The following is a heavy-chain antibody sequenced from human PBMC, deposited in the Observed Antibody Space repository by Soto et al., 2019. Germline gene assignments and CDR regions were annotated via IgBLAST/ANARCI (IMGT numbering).Heavy chain of an antibody. CDR2: IYKSTTT. Sequence: SETLSLTCSVSGDSISTVDYFWAWIRQPPGQALEYIGYIYKSTTTYYNPSFESRVAISLDTSKSQFSLNVTSVTAADTAVYFCARGRYCLTGRCFPNWFDSWGQGTLVTVST. CDR3: ARGRYCLTGRCFPNWFDS. D-gene: IGHD2-15*01. CDR1: GDSISTVDYF. J-gene: IGHJ5*01. V-gene: IGHV4-30-4*01.